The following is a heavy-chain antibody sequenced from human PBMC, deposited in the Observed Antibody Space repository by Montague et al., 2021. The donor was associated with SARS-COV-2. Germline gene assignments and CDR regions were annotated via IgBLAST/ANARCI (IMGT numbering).Heavy chain of an antibody. CDR2: IYYSGST. Sequence: SQTLSLTCAVYGASFSPYYWTWIRQPPGKGLEWIGSIYYSGSTYYNPSLKSRVTISVDTSKNQFSLKLSSVTAADTAVYYCARHSRRWLQLIAPLFDYWGQGTLVTVSS. V-gene: IGHV4-39*01. CDR3: ARHSRRWLQLIAPLFDY. J-gene: IGHJ4*02. D-gene: IGHD5-24*01. CDR1: GASFSPYY.